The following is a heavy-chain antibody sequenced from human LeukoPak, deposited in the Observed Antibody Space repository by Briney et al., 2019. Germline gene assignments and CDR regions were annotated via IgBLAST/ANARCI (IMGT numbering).Heavy chain of an antibody. Sequence: GESLKISCQASEYNFTTYWITWVRQMPGRGLEWMGRIDPSDSYTTYNPSFQGHVTISTDKSISTAYLQWSSLKASDTAVYYCARRTCSGGSCGWLDPWGQGTLVTVSS. D-gene: IGHD2-15*01. J-gene: IGHJ5*02. CDR1: EYNFTTYW. CDR3: ARRTCSGGSCGWLDP. V-gene: IGHV5-10-1*01. CDR2: IDPSDSYT.